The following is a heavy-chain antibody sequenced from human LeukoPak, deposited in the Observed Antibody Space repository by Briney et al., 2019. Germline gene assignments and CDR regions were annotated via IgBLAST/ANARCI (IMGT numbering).Heavy chain of an antibody. CDR3: ARNYYYYYYMDV. CDR2: ISSTGST. J-gene: IGHJ6*03. Sequence: SQTLSLTCAVSGGSISSGGYSWSWIRQPPGKGLEWIGYISSTGSTYYNPSLKSRLSISLDTSKNQFSLNLSSVTAADTAVYYCARNYYYYYYMDVWGKGTTVTVSS. V-gene: IGHV4-30-4*07. CDR1: GGSISSGGYS.